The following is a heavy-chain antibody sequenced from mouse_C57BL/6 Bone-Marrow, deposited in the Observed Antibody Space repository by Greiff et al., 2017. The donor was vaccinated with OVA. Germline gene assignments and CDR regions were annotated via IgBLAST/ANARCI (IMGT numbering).Heavy chain of an antibody. CDR1: GYTFTSYG. V-gene: IGHV1-81*01. Sequence: VQLQQSGAELARPGASVKLSCKASGYTFTSYGISWVKQRTGQGLEWIGEIYPRSGNTYYNEKFKGKATLTADQSSSTAYMELRSLTSEDSAVYFCARERVSTMVTTPDYWGQGTTLTVSS. CDR3: ARERVSTMVTTPDY. CDR2: IYPRSGNT. J-gene: IGHJ2*01. D-gene: IGHD2-2*01.